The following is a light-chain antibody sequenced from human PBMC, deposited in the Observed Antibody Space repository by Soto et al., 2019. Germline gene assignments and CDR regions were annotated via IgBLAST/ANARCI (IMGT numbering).Light chain of an antibody. CDR2: GAS. CDR3: QQNNKWPPVT. CDR1: QTISTD. V-gene: IGKV3-15*01. J-gene: IGKJ4*01. Sequence: EVVMTQSPATVSVFPGEGVTLSCRASQTISTDLAWYQQKPGQAPRLLIYGASTRATGVPDRFSGGGSGTEFTLTISSLQSEDVAVSYCQQNNKWPPVTFGGGTKVEIK.